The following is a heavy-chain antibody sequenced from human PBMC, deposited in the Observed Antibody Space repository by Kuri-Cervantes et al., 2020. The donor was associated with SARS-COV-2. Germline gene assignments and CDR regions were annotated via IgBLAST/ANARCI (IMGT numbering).Heavy chain of an antibody. CDR2: IIPIFGTA. J-gene: IGHJ4*02. V-gene: IGHV1-69*06. CDR1: GDTFSSYA. CDR3: ARGGYYDSSGYYYLHKASFGDY. D-gene: IGHD3-22*01. Sequence: SVKVSCKASGDTFSSYAITWVRQAPGQGLEWMGRIIPIFGTANYAQKFQGRVTIIADKSTSTAYMELSSLRSEDTAVYYCARGGYYDSSGYYYLHKASFGDYWGQGTLVTVFS.